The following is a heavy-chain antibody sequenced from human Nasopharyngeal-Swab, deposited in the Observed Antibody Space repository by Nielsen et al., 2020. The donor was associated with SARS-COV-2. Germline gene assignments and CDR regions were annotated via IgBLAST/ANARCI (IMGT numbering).Heavy chain of an antibody. Sequence: GESLKISCAAYGFTFSSYGLHWVRQEPGKGLEWVAVISYDGSNKYYADSVKGRFTISRDNSKITLYLQMNSLRAEDTAVYYCARARAGSWADAFDIWGQGTMVTVSS. J-gene: IGHJ3*02. D-gene: IGHD1-26*01. CDR1: GFTFSSYG. V-gene: IGHV3-30*03. CDR2: ISYDGSNK. CDR3: ARARAGSWADAFDI.